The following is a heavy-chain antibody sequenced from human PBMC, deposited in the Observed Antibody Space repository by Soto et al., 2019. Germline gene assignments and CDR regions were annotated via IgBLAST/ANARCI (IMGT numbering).Heavy chain of an antibody. CDR2: IYSSGIT. Sequence: YTGSADMLRTSRDYVCCLLQAKGKGLEWIGTIYSSGITYYKASLKSRFTISIDTSKTQFSLKLSSVTAADTAVYYCARHYCTGGPCYFDYWGQG. V-gene: IGHV4-39*01. J-gene: IGHJ4*02. CDR1: ADMLRTSRDY. CDR3: ARHYCTGGPCYFDY. D-gene: IGHD2-8*02.